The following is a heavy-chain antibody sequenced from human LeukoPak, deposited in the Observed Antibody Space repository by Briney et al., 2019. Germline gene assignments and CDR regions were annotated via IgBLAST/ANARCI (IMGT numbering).Heavy chain of an antibody. CDR3: AKDRPNYYGSNGHYYRRDGGY. Sequence: GGSLRLSCAASRFTFSIYAMSWVRQAPGKGLQWVSSITSSGDGTYYADSVKGRFTISRDNSENMLYLQMNSLRVEDTAVYFCAKDRPNYYGSNGHYYRRDGGYWGQGTLVTVSS. CDR2: ITSSGDGT. D-gene: IGHD3-22*01. V-gene: IGHV3-23*01. CDR1: RFTFSIYA. J-gene: IGHJ4*02.